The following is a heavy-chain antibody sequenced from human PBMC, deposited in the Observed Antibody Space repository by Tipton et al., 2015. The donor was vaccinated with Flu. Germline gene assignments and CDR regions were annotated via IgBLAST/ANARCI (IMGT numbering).Heavy chain of an antibody. CDR3: ARGDILTGYYDY. CDR1: GGSFSGYY. V-gene: IGHV4-34*01. Sequence: TLSLTCAVYGGSFSGYYWSWIRQPPGKGLEWIGEINHSGSTNYNPSLKSRVTISVDTSKNQFSLKLSSVTAVDTAVYYCARGDILTGYYDYWGQGTLVTVSS. CDR2: INHSGST. D-gene: IGHD3-9*01. J-gene: IGHJ4*02.